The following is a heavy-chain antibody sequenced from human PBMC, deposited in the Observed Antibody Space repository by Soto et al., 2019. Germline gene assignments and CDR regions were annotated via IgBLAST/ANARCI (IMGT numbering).Heavy chain of an antibody. CDR1: GYTFTSYA. CDR3: ASERRGVLRYFDWSRGMDV. D-gene: IGHD3-9*01. J-gene: IGHJ6*02. Sequence: QVQLVQSRAEVKKPGASVKVSCKACGYTFTSYAMHWVRQAPGQRLEWMGWINAGNGNTKYSQKFQGRVTITRDTSASKAYMELSSLRSEDTAVYYCASERRGVLRYFDWSRGMDVWGQGTTVTVSS. V-gene: IGHV1-3*01. CDR2: INAGNGNT.